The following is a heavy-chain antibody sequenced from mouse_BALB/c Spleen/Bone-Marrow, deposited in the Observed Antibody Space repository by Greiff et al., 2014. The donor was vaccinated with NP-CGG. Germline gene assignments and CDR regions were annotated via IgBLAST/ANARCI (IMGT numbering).Heavy chain of an antibody. CDR3: ARYDAYYYFDY. Sequence: VQLKESGGGLVQPGGSLRLSCATSGFTFTDYYMSWVRQPPGKALEWLGFIRNKANGYTTEYSASVKGWFTISRDNSQSILYLQMNTLRAEDSATYYCARYDAYYYFDYWGQGTTLTVSS. J-gene: IGHJ2*01. V-gene: IGHV7-3*02. D-gene: IGHD2-3*01. CDR2: IRNKANGYTT. CDR1: GFTFTDYY.